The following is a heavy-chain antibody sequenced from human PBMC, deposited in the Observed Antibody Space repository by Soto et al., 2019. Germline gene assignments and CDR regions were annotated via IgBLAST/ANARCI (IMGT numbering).Heavy chain of an antibody. D-gene: IGHD3-10*01. V-gene: IGHV3-23*01. CDR2: ITSSGGST. CDR3: AERMVRGYYYYGMDV. J-gene: IGHJ6*02. CDR1: RFTFSSYA. Sequence: EVQLLESGGGLVQPGGSLRLSCAASRFTFSSYAMSWVRQAPGKGLEWVSGITSSGGSTYYADSVKGRFTISRDNSKNTLYLQMDSLRAEDTAVYYCAERMVRGYYYYGMDVWGQGTTVTVSS.